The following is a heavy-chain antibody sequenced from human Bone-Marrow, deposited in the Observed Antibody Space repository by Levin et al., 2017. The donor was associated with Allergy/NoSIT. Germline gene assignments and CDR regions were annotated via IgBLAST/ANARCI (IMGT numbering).Heavy chain of an antibody. CDR2: ISGTGRHI. D-gene: IGHD2-2*01. CDR1: GFNFASYG. CDR3: AKDEGPFSSSFAFDC. J-gene: IGHJ4*02. Sequence: PGGSLRLSCAASGFNFASYGMNWVRQAPGKGLEWVSSISGTGRHIYLADSLKGRFTISRDNDKNSLSLQMNNLRVEATAVFYCAKDEGPFSSSFAFDCWGQGALVTVSS. V-gene: IGHV3-21*01.